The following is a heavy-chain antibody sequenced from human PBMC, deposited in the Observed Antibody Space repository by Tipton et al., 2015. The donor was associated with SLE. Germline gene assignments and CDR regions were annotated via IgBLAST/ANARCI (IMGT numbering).Heavy chain of an antibody. CDR2: IYYIGST. J-gene: IGHJ4*02. CDR1: GGSISSGGYY. D-gene: IGHD1-26*01. V-gene: IGHV4-61*08. Sequence: TLSLTCTVSGGSISSGGYYWSWIRQHPGKGLEWIGYIYYIGSTNYNPSLKSPVTISVDTSKNQFSLKLSSVTAADTAVYYCARDGVGATGMDYWGQGTLVTVSS. CDR3: ARDGVGATGMDY.